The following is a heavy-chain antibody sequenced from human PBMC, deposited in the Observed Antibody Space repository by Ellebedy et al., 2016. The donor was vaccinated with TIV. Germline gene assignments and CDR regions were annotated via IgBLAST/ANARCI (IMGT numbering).Heavy chain of an antibody. CDR3: AKDVGWFGTKYAMDV. J-gene: IGHJ6*02. D-gene: IGHD3-10*01. CDR2: IRFDGSND. V-gene: IGHV3-30*02. Sequence: GESLKISCAASGVTFSSYGMQWVRQVPGKGLEWVAFIRFDGSNDNYADSVKGRFTISRDNSKNTLSLEMNSLRTEDTAGYYCAKDVGWFGTKYAMDVWGQGTTVTVSS. CDR1: GVTFSSYG.